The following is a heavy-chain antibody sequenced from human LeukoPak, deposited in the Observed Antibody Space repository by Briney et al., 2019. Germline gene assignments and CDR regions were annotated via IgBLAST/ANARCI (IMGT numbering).Heavy chain of an antibody. CDR2: IYYSGST. J-gene: IGHJ6*02. Sequence: SQTLSLTCTVSGGSISSGGYYWSWIRQHPGKGLEWIGYIYYSGSTYYNPSLKSRVTISVDTSKNQFSLKLSFVTAADTAVYYCAREIWSGYYTKYYYYGMDVWGQGTTVTVSS. CDR1: GGSISSGGYY. D-gene: IGHD3-3*01. V-gene: IGHV4-31*03. CDR3: AREIWSGYYTKYYYYGMDV.